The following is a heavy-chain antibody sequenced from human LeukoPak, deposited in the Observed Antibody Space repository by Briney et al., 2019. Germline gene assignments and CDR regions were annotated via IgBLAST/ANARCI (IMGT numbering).Heavy chain of an antibody. V-gene: IGHV4-4*02. CDR2: IYHSGST. D-gene: IGHD3-10*01. CDR3: ARVGFGELPLDY. Sequence: PSETLSLTCTVSGGSISSSNWWSWVRQPPGKGLEWIGEIYHSGSTNYNPSLKSRVTISVDKSKNQFSLKLSSVTAADTAVYYCARVGFGELPLDYWGQGTLVTVSS. CDR1: GGSISSSNW. J-gene: IGHJ4*02.